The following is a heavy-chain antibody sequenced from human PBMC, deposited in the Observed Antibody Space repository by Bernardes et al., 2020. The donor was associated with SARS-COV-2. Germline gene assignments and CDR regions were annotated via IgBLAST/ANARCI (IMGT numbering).Heavy chain of an antibody. CDR1: GSTVSSSSYY. CDR2: INYSGAT. Sequence: SETLSLTCTVSGSTVSSSSYYWGWIRQPPGKDLEWIGSINYSGATSYAPSLKSRVTMSVDLPKNQFYLNLTSVTAADTAIYYCARWRISGWYFDFWGQGMLVTVSS. J-gene: IGHJ4*02. D-gene: IGHD6-19*01. V-gene: IGHV4-39*01. CDR3: ARWRISGWYFDF.